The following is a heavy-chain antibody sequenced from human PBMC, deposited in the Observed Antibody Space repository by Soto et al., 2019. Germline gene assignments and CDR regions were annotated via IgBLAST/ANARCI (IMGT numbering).Heavy chain of an antibody. V-gene: IGHV4-34*01. Sequence: SETLSLTCAVYGGSFSGYYWSWIRQPPGKGLEWIGEINHSGSTNYNPSLKSRVTISVDTSKNQFSLKLSSVTAADTAVYYCARGPGRQKLEPYYYGMDAWGQGTTVTVSS. J-gene: IGHJ6*02. CDR3: ARGPGRQKLEPYYYGMDA. CDR2: INHSGST. CDR1: GGSFSGYY. D-gene: IGHD6-13*01.